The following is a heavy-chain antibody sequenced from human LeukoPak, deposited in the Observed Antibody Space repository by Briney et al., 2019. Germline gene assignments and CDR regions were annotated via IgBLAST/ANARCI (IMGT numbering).Heavy chain of an antibody. V-gene: IGHV3-21*01. CDR3: ARDPTTITTDDQVDV. CDR2: ISSSSSYI. D-gene: IGHD3-3*01. CDR1: GFTFSSYS. Sequence: PGGSLRLSCAASGFTFSSYSMNWVRQAPGKGLEWVSSISSSSSYIYYADSVKGRFTISRDNAKNSLYLQMNSLRAEDTAVYYCARDPTTITTDDQVDVWGKGTTVTVSS. J-gene: IGHJ6*04.